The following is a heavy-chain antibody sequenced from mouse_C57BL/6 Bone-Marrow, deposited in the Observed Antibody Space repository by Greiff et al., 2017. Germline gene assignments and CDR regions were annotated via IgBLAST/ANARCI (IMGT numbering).Heavy chain of an antibody. J-gene: IGHJ3*01. CDR3: AILITTVVEEFAY. D-gene: IGHD1-1*01. Sequence: QVQLQQSGPGLVQPSQSLSITCTVSGFSLTSYGVHWVRQSPGKGLEWLGVIWSGGSTDYNAAFLSRLSITKDNSKSQVFFEMNSLQADDTAIYYCAILITTVVEEFAYWGQGTLVTVSA. CDR2: IWSGGST. CDR1: GFSLTSYG. V-gene: IGHV2-5*01.